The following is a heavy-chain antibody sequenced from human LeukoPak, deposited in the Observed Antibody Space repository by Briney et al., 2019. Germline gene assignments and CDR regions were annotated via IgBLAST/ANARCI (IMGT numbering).Heavy chain of an antibody. J-gene: IGHJ4*02. D-gene: IGHD2-2*01. CDR3: AREQGYCSTTSCYPHY. CDR2: INTNTGNP. V-gene: IGHV7-4-1*02. CDR1: GYTLTNYA. Sequence: GASVKVSCKASGYTLTNYALNWVRQAPGQGLEWMGWINTNTGNPTYAQGFTGRFVFSLDTSVNTAYLQISSLTAEDTAIYYCAREQGYCSTTSCYPHYWGQGTLVTVSS.